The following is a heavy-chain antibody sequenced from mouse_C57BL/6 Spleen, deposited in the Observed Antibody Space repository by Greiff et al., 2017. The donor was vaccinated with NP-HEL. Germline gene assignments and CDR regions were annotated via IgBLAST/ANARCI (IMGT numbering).Heavy chain of an antibody. V-gene: IGHV1-15*01. D-gene: IGHD4-1*01. Sequence: VQLQQSGAELVRPGASVTLSCKASGYTFTDYEMHWVKQTPVHGLEWIGAIDPETGGTAYNQRFKGKAILTADKSSSTAYMELRSLTSEDSAVYYCTSGTGTLFAYWGQETLVTVSA. J-gene: IGHJ3*01. CDR3: TSGTGTLFAY. CDR2: IDPETGGT. CDR1: GYTFTDYE.